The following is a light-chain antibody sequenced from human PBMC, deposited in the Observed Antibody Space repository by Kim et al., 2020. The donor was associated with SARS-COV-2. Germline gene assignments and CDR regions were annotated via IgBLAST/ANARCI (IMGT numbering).Light chain of an antibody. CDR1: SGHNNYI. V-gene: IGLV4-60*03. CDR3: ETWAINTWV. CDR2: LESSGSY. Sequence: PVLTQSSSASASLGSSVKLTCTLSSGHNNYIVAWHQQKPGKAPRYLIKLESSGSYNKGSGVPDRFSGSSSGADRYLIISDLQSEDEADYYCETWAINTWVFGGGTQLTVL. J-gene: IGLJ3*02.